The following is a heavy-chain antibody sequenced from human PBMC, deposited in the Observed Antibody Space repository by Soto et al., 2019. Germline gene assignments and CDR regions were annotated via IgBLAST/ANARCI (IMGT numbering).Heavy chain of an antibody. CDR3: AREGASGFGMDV. CDR2: IYTSGTT. V-gene: IGHV4-4*07. D-gene: IGHD1-26*01. Sequence: SETLSLTCNVSGGSIRSNYWSWIRQPAGKALEWIGRIYTSGTTNYNPPPKSRATMLIETSKNKFSLILSSVTAADTGVYYCAREGASGFGMDVWGQGTTVTVSS. J-gene: IGHJ6*02. CDR1: GGSIRSNY.